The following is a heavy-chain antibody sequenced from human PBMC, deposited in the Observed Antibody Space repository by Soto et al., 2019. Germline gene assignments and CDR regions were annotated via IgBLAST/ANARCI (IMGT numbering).Heavy chain of an antibody. J-gene: IGHJ6*03. Sequence: GGSLRLSCAASGFTFSSYAMSWVRQAPGKGLEWVSAISGSGGSTYYADSVKGRFTISRDNSKNTLYLQMNSLRAEDTAVYYCAKDVGYCTNGVCYPTNMDVWGKGTTVTVSS. CDR2: ISGSGGST. V-gene: IGHV3-23*01. D-gene: IGHD2-8*01. CDR3: AKDVGYCTNGVCYPTNMDV. CDR1: GFTFSSYA.